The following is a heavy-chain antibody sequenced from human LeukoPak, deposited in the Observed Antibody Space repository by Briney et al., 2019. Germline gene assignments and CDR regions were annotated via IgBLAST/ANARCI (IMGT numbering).Heavy chain of an antibody. V-gene: IGHV3-30*04. D-gene: IGHD4-23*01. CDR2: ISYDGSNK. Sequence: PGGFLRLSSAGSGFTFSNYAMHWVRQAPGKGLEWVAVISYDGSNKYYADSVKGRFTISRDNSKNTLYLQMNSLRPEDTAVYYCARQYYGGNGGWFDPWGQGTLVTVSS. CDR1: GFTFSNYA. J-gene: IGHJ5*02. CDR3: ARQYYGGNGGWFDP.